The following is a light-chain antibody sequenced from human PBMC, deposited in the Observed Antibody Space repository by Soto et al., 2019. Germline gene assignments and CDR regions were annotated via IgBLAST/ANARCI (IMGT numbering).Light chain of an antibody. CDR1: SNDVGIYNY. V-gene: IGLV2-14*01. CDR2: EVT. J-gene: IGLJ3*02. Sequence: QSALTQPASVSGSPGKSITISCTGTSNDVGIYNYVSWYQQHPGKATKLMIYEVTNRPSGVSDRFSGSKSDNTASLTISGLQAEDEADYYCSSYTISSTWVFGGGTKLTVL. CDR3: SSYTISSTWV.